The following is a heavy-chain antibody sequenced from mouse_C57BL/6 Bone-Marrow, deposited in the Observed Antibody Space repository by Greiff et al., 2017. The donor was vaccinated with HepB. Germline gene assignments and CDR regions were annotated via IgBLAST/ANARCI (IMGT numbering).Heavy chain of an antibody. CDR3: ARKFGYYPYYAMDY. V-gene: IGHV2-2*01. J-gene: IGHJ4*01. CDR2: IWSGGST. Sequence: VQLQESGPGLVQPSQSLSITCTVSGFSLTSYGVHWVRQSPGKGLEWLGVIWSGGSTDYNAAFISRLSISKDNSKSQVFFKMNSLQADDTAIYYCARKFGYYPYYAMDYWGQGTSVTVSS. D-gene: IGHD2-3*01. CDR1: GFSLTSYG.